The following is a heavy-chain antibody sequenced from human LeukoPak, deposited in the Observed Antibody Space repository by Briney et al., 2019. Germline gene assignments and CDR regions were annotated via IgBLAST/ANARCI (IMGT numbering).Heavy chain of an antibody. D-gene: IGHD1-26*01. J-gene: IGHJ1*01. V-gene: IGHV3-7*01. CDR1: GFTFTNYW. Sequence: GGSLRLSCAASGFTFTNYWMSWVRQAPGKGPEWVAVIREDGGDIYYVGSVKGRFTISRDNAKNSLFLQMNSLRAEDTAVYYCVIDRGSGISQTHEFFEHWGQGTLVTVSS. CDR2: IREDGGDI. CDR3: VIDRGSGISQTHEFFEH.